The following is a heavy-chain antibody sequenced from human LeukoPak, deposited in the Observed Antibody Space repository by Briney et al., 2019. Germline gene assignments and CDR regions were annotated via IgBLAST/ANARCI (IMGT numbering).Heavy chain of an antibody. D-gene: IGHD3-10*01. V-gene: IGHV3-20*04. CDR2: INWNGGST. Sequence: PGGSLRLSCAASGFTFDDYGMSWVRQAPGKGLERVSGINWNGGSTGYANSVKGRFTISRDNAKNSLYLQMNSLRAEDTALYYCARASRIREGFVWFGEGACGYYYYMDVWGKGTTVTVSS. CDR1: GFTFDDYG. CDR3: ARASRIREGFVWFGEGACGYYYYMDV. J-gene: IGHJ6*03.